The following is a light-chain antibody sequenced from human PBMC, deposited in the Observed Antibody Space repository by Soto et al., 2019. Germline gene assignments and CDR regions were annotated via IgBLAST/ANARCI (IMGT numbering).Light chain of an antibody. V-gene: IGKV3-15*01. CDR1: QSVSSN. Sequence: EIVTTQSPGTLSVSPGERATLSCWASQSVSSNLAWYQQKPGQAPRLLIYGASTRATGIPARFSGSGSGTEFTLTISSLQSEDFAVYYCQQYNNWPRTFGQGTKVDI. CDR3: QQYNNWPRT. CDR2: GAS. J-gene: IGKJ1*01.